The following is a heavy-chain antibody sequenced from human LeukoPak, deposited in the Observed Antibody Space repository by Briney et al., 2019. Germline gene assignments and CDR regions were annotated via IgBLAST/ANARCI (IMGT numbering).Heavy chain of an antibody. CDR1: GFTLSSDY. V-gene: IGHV3-53*01. Sequence: PGGSLRLSCAASGFTLSSDYMSWVRQAPGKGLEWVSVIYAGGTTYYADFVKGRFTISTDKSKNTLYLQMNSLRGEDTAVYYCARGRPGYYFEHWGQGTLVTVSS. CDR3: ARGRPGYYFEH. J-gene: IGHJ4*02. D-gene: IGHD6-6*01. CDR2: IYAGGTT.